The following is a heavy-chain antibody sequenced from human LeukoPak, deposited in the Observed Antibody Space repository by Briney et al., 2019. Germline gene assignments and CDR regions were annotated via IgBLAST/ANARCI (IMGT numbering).Heavy chain of an antibody. CDR2: IRHDGSKI. Sequence: GGSLRLSCEASGFTFSNYDMHWVRQAPGKGLEWAAFIRHDGSKIYYADSVKGGFTISRDSSKSTLYLQTDSLRAEDTAAYYCGKSVIPTAYHGAYYMDVWGKGTTVIVSS. CDR3: GKSVIPTAYHGAYYMDV. D-gene: IGHD2-2*01. V-gene: IGHV3-30*02. CDR1: GFTFSNYD. J-gene: IGHJ6*03.